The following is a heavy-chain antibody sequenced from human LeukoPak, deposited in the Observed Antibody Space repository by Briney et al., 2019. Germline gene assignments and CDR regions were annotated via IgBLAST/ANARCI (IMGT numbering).Heavy chain of an antibody. V-gene: IGHV3-23*01. D-gene: IGHD3-3*01. CDR1: GFTFSSYA. J-gene: IGHJ6*02. Sequence: QPGASLRLSCAASGFTFSSYAMSWVRQAPGKGLEWVSAISGSGGSTYYADSVKGRFTISRDNSKSTLYLQMNSLRAEDTAVYYCAKDYYDFWSGKYASYGMDVWGQGTTVTVSS. CDR3: AKDYYDFWSGKYASYGMDV. CDR2: ISGSGGST.